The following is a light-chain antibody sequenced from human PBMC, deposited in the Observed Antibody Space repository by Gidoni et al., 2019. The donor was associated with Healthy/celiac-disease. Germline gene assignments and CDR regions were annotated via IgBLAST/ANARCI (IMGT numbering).Light chain of an antibody. CDR1: QSISSW. CDR2: KSS. Sequence: DIQMTQSPSTLSASVGDRVTITFRASQSISSWLALYQQKPGKAPKLLIYKSSSIESGVPSRWSGSGSGTEFTITISSRQHDDYATYYCHQYNSYSPRYTFGQGTKLEIK. V-gene: IGKV1-5*03. CDR3: HQYNSYSPRYT. J-gene: IGKJ2*01.